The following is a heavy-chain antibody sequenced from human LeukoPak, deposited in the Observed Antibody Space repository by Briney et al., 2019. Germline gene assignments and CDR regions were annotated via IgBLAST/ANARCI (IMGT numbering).Heavy chain of an antibody. Sequence: PSETLSLTCAVYGGSFSGYYWSWIRQPPGKGLEWIGEINHSGSTNYNPSLKSRVTISIDTSKNHFSLKLSSVTAADTAVFYCARGPDYDSSGYYYGGGFDYWGQGTLVTVSS. V-gene: IGHV4-34*01. CDR1: GGSFSGYY. J-gene: IGHJ4*02. D-gene: IGHD3-22*01. CDR3: ARGPDYDSSGYYYGGGFDY. CDR2: INHSGST.